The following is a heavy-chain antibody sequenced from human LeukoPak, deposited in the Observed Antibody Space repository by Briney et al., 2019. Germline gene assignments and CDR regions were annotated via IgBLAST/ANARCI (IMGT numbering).Heavy chain of an antibody. CDR1: GFIFSMYG. D-gene: IGHD1-26*01. CDR3: AKDIWRGSYFDY. CDR2: IAHDESNK. J-gene: IGHJ4*02. Sequence: GGSLRLSCAASGFIFSMYGMHWVRQAPGKGLEWVAVIAHDESNKYYADSVKGRFTISRDNSKSTLYLQMNSLRAGDTAVYYCAKDIWRGSYFDYWGQGTLVTASS. V-gene: IGHV3-30*18.